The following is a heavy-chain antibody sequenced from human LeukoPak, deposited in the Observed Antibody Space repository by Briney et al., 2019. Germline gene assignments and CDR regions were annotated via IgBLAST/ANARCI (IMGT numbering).Heavy chain of an antibody. CDR2: ISYDGSNK. D-gene: IGHD6-13*01. J-gene: IGHJ4*02. CDR3: AKAPFPYSSSWYMGD. CDR1: GFTFTSYG. V-gene: IGHV3-30*18. Sequence: GGSLRLSCAASGFTFTSYGMHWVRQAPGKGLEWVALISYDGSNKYYAHSVKGRFTISRDNSKNTVYLQMNSLRDEDTAVYYCAKAPFPYSSSWYMGDWGQGTLVTVSS.